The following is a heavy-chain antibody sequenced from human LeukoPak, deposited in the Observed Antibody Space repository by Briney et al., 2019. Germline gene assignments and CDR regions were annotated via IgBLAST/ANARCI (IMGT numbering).Heavy chain of an antibody. CDR1: GFTLGGYW. CDR3: ARSDWFDP. Sequence: GGSLRLSCAASGFTLGGYWMHWLRQAPGKGLVWVSRIKNDGSSTTYADSVKGRFTISRDNAKNTLYLQMNSPRAEDTAVYYCARSDWFDPWGQGTLVTVSS. J-gene: IGHJ5*02. V-gene: IGHV3-74*01. CDR2: IKNDGSST.